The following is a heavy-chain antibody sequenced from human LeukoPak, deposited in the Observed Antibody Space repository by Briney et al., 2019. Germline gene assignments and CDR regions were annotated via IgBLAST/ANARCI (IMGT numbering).Heavy chain of an antibody. CDR3: ARHEKIKLRLSGYYFAMDV. CDR1: GGSIGTYY. J-gene: IGHJ6*02. Sequence: SETLSLTCSVSGGSIGTYYWSWIRQPPGKGLEWIGYIYYSGSTNYNPSLKSRVTISVDTSKNQFSLKLTSVTAADTAVYYSARHEKIKLRLSGYYFAMDVWGHGTTVTVSS. V-gene: IGHV4-59*08. CDR2: IYYSGST. D-gene: IGHD1-7*01.